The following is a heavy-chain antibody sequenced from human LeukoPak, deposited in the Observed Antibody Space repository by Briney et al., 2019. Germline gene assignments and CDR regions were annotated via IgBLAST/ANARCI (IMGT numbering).Heavy chain of an antibody. D-gene: IGHD2-2*01. CDR3: ATRYCSSTSCPVYYYYYMDV. V-gene: IGHV1-69*05. Sequence: ASVKVSCKASGGTFSSYAISWVRQAPGQGLEWMGGIIPIFGTADYAQKFQGRVTITTDESTSTAYMELSSLRSEDTAVYYCATRYCSSTSCPVYYYYYMDVWGKGTTVTVSS. CDR1: GGTFSSYA. CDR2: IIPIFGTA. J-gene: IGHJ6*03.